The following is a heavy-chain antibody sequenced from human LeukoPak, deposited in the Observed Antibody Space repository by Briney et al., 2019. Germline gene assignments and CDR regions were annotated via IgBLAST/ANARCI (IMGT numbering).Heavy chain of an antibody. Sequence: KPGGSLRLSCAASGLTFSHYYMSWIRQAPGKGLEWVSFISSSSSDTNYADSVEGRFTISRDSAKDSLYLQLNSLRAEDTAVYYCARGSGSYSTPFDYWGQGTLVTVSS. D-gene: IGHD3-10*01. J-gene: IGHJ4*02. CDR1: GLTFSHYY. V-gene: IGHV3-11*05. CDR3: ARGSGSYSTPFDY. CDR2: ISSSSSDT.